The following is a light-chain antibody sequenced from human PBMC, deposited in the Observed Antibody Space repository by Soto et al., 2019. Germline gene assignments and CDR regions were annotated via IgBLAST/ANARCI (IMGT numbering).Light chain of an antibody. J-gene: IGKJ4*01. CDR3: QQCGTSPLT. CDR2: GAS. CDR1: QSVSSSC. V-gene: IGKV3-20*01. Sequence: EIVLTQSPGTLSLSPGERATLSCKASQSVSSSCLAWYQQKPGQAPRLLIYGASSRATGIPDRFSGSGSGTDFTLTISRLEPEDFALYYCQQCGTSPLTFGGGTKVEIK.